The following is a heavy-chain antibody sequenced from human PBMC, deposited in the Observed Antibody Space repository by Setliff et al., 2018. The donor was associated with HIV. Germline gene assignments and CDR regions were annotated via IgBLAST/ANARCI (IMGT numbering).Heavy chain of an antibody. D-gene: IGHD1-26*01. Sequence: ASVKVSCKASGYTFTGYYMHWVRQAPGQGLEWMGWINPNSGGTDYAQKFQGRVTMTRDTSISTAYMELSRLRSDDTAVYYCARDLGPGGGSYRMPINWFDPWGQGTLVTVSS. J-gene: IGHJ5*02. V-gene: IGHV1-2*02. CDR3: ARDLGPGGGSYRMPINWFDP. CDR2: INPNSGGT. CDR1: GYTFTGYY.